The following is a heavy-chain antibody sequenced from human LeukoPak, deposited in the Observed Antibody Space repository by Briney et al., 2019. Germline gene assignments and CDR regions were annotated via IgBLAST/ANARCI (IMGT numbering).Heavy chain of an antibody. Sequence: QTGGSLRLSCAASGSTFSSYGMHWVRQAPGKGLEWVAVIWYDGSNKYYADSVKGRFTISRDNSKNTLYLQMNSLRAEDTAVYYCARDRAVAGTIDYWGQGTLVTVSS. CDR2: IWYDGSNK. V-gene: IGHV3-33*01. D-gene: IGHD6-19*01. J-gene: IGHJ4*02. CDR3: ARDRAVAGTIDY. CDR1: GSTFSSYG.